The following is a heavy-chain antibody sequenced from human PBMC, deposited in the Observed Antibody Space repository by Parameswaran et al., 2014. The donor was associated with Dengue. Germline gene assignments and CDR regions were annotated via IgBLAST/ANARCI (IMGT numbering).Heavy chain of an antibody. V-gene: IGHV4-34*01. CDR3: ARGWVVVAATSAFDI. J-gene: IGHJ3*02. Sequence: AGGSLRLSCAVYGGSFSGYYWSWIRQPPGKGLEWIGEINHSGSTNYNPSLKSRVTISVDTSKNQFSLKLSSVTAADTAVYYCARGWVVVAATSAFDIWGQGTMVTVSS. CDR1: GGSFSGYY. D-gene: IGHD2-15*01. CDR2: INHSGST.